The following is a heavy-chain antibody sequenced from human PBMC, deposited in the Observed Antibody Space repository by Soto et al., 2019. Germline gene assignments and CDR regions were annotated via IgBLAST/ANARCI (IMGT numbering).Heavy chain of an antibody. J-gene: IGHJ6*02. V-gene: IGHV4-38-2*01. CDR2: IYHAGSV. Sequence: SETLSLTCAVSGYSIARGHYWAWIRQSPGKGLEWIGSIYHAGSVYYNPSLNSRVAVSLDTSKNHFSLKLTSVTAADTAVYYCARTFDYYGMDVWGQGTTVTAP. CDR3: ARTFDYYGMDV. CDR1: GYSIARGHY.